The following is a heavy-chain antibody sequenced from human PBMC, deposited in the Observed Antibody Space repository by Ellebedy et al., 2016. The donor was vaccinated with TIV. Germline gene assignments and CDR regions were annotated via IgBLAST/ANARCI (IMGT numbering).Heavy chain of an antibody. J-gene: IGHJ6*02. D-gene: IGHD5-12*01. CDR3: ARQGGYSGYDFYYYGMDV. V-gene: IGHV5-51*01. Sequence: GESLKISCKGSGYSFTSYWIGWVRQMPGKGLELMGIIYPGDSDPGDSGIRYSPSFQGQVTISADKSISPAYLQWSSLKASDTAMYYCARQGGYSGYDFYYYGMDVWGQGTTVTVSS. CDR2: IYPGDSDPGDSGI. CDR1: GYSFTSYW.